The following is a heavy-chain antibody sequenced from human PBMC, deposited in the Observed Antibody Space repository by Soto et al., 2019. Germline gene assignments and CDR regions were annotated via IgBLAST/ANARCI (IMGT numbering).Heavy chain of an antibody. V-gene: IGHV3-7*01. CDR3: ARRGISTFDY. J-gene: IGHJ4*02. CDR2: IKEDGSEK. Sequence: EVQLVESGGSLVQPGGSLRLSCAASGFTFSRYWMSWVRQAPGKGLEWVANIKEDGSEKYYVDSVKGRFTISRDNAKNSLYLQMNSLRAEDTAVYYCARRGISTFDYWGQGTLVTVSS. CDR1: GFTFSRYW. D-gene: IGHD2-15*01.